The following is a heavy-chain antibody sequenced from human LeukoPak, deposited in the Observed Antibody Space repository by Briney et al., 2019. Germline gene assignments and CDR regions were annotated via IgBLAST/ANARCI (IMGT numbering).Heavy chain of an antibody. V-gene: IGHV3-74*01. D-gene: IGHD3-3*01. J-gene: IGHJ4*02. Sequence: GGSLRLSCAASGFTFSRYWMHWVRQAPGKGLVWVSCINSDGSGTSYADSVKGRFTISRDNSKNTLYLQMNSLRAEDTAVYYCARSHSYDFWSGYYLEKTFFDYWGQGTLVTVS. CDR2: INSDGSGT. CDR3: ARSHSYDFWSGYYLEKTFFDY. CDR1: GFTFSRYW.